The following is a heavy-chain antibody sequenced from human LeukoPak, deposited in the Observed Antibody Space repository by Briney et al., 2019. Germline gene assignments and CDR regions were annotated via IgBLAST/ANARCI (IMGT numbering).Heavy chain of an antibody. J-gene: IGHJ4*02. D-gene: IGHD7-27*01. CDR1: GFTFSNAW. CDR2: IKSKTDGGIT. V-gene: IGHV3-15*01. Sequence: PGGSLRLSCAASGFTFSNAWMSWVRQAPGKGLEWVGRIKSKTDGGITDYAAPVKGRFTISRDDSKNTLYLQMNSLKTEDTAVYYCTTDLDVGIELFDYWGQGTLVTVSS. CDR3: TTDLDVGIELFDY.